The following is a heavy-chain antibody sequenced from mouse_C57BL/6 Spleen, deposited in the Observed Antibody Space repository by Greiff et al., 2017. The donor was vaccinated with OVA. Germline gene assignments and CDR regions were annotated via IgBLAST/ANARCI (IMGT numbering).Heavy chain of an antibody. CDR1: GYSITSCYY. Sequence: EVKLVESGPGLVKPSQSLSLTCSVTGYSITSCYYWYWIRQFPGNKLEWMGYISYDGSNNYNPSLKNRISITRDTSKNQFFLKLNSVTTEDTATYYCARERGVTTMYFDVWGTGTTVTVSS. V-gene: IGHV3-6*01. J-gene: IGHJ1*03. D-gene: IGHD2-2*01. CDR2: ISYDGSN. CDR3: ARERGVTTMYFDV.